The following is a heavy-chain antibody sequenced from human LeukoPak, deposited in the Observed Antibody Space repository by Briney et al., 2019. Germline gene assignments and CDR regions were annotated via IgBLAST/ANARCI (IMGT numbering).Heavy chain of an antibody. Sequence: ASVKVSCKVSGYTLIELSMHWVRQAPGKGLEWMGGFDPEDGETIYAQKFQGRVTMTEDTSTDTAYMELSSLRSEDTAVYYCATDHRLGIGYFDYWGQGTLVTVSS. CDR3: ATDHRLGIGYFDY. CDR1: GYTLIELS. D-gene: IGHD7-27*01. CDR2: FDPEDGET. V-gene: IGHV1-24*01. J-gene: IGHJ4*02.